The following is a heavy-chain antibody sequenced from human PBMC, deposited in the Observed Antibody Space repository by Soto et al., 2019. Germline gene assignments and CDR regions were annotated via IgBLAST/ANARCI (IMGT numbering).Heavy chain of an antibody. D-gene: IGHD3-16*01. CDR2: IYYSGST. J-gene: IGHJ4*02. V-gene: IGHV4-61*01. CDR3: ARDPAYYDYVWGSYPY. Sequence: QVQLQESGPGLVKPSETLSLTCTVSGGSVSSGSYYGSWIRQPPGKGLEWIGYIYYSGSTNYNPSLKSRVTISVDTSKNQFSLKLSSVTAADTAVYYCARDPAYYDYVWGSYPYWGQGTLVTVSS. CDR1: GGSVSSGSYY.